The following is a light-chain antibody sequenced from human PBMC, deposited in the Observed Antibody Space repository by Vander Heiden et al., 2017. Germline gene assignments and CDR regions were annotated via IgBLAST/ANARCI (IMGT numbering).Light chain of an antibody. CDR3: CSYAGSYTWV. V-gene: IGLV2-11*01. CDR1: SSDVGAYDY. J-gene: IGLJ3*02. Sequence: HSALTQPRSVSGSPGQSVPISCSGTSSDVGAYDYVSWYQQHPGKAPKLLIYDVTKWPSGVPDRFSGSKSGNTATLTISGLLTEDEADYYCCSYAGSYTWVFGGGTKVTVL. CDR2: DVT.